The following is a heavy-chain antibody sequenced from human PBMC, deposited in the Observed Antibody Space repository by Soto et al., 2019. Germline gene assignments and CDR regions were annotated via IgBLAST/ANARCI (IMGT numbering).Heavy chain of an antibody. D-gene: IGHD3-3*01. CDR2: ISYDGSNK. V-gene: IGHV3-30*18. CDR3: AKDLYDFWSGYPPYNWFDP. CDR1: GFTFSSYG. J-gene: IGHJ5*02. Sequence: QVQLVESGGGVVQPGRSLRLSCAASGFTFSSYGMHWVRQAPGKGLEWVAVISYDGSNKYYADSVKGRFTISRDNSKNTLYLQMNSLRAEDTAVYYCAKDLYDFWSGYPPYNWFDPGGQGTLVTVSS.